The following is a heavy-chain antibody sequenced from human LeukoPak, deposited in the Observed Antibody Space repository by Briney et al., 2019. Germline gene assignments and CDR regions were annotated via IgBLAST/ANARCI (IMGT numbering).Heavy chain of an antibody. CDR3: ASIDGGFPFDY. CDR2: IIPILGIA. CDR1: GGTFSSYA. V-gene: IGHV1-69*04. Sequence: ASVEVSCKASGGTFSSYAISWVRQAPGQGLEWMGRIIPILGIANYAQKFQGRVTITADKSTSTAYMELSSLRSEDTAVYYCASIDGGFPFDYWGQGTLVTVSS. D-gene: IGHD3-16*01. J-gene: IGHJ4*02.